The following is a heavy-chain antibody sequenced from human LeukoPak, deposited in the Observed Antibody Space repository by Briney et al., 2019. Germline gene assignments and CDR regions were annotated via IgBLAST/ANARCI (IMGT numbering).Heavy chain of an antibody. Sequence: GGSLRLSCTASGFTFGDYAMSWFRQAPGKGLEWVGFIRSKAYGGTTDNAAPVKGRFTISKDDSKNTLYLQMNSLKTEDTGIYYCTTGTLTSDYWGQGTLVTVSS. V-gene: IGHV3-49*03. CDR1: GFTFGDYA. CDR3: TTGTLTSDY. CDR2: IRSKAYGGTT. J-gene: IGHJ4*02. D-gene: IGHD4-17*01.